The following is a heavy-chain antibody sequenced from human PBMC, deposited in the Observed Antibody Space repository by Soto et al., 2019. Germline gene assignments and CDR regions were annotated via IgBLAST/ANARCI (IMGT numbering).Heavy chain of an antibody. CDR3: ARIQGHEYSSSSEYYSYGMDV. Sequence: SGPTLVNPTETLTLTCTVSGFSLSNARMGVSWIRQPPGKALEWLAHIFSNDEKSYSTSLKSRLTISKDTSKSQVVLTMTNMDPVDTAPYYCARIQGHEYSSSSEYYSYGMDVWGQGTTVTVSS. CDR1: GFSLSNARMG. CDR2: IFSNDEK. J-gene: IGHJ6*02. V-gene: IGHV2-26*01. D-gene: IGHD6-6*01.